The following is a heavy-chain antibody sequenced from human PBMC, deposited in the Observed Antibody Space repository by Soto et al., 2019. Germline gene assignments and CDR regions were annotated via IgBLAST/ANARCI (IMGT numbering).Heavy chain of an antibody. D-gene: IGHD7-27*01. CDR2: ISGTGGST. Sequence: EVQLLESGGGVVQPGGSLRLSCAASGFTFNNYALNWVRQAPGKGLEWVSSISGTGGSTFYAGSAKGRFTISRDNSKNTLFLQMTSLRAEDTAVYYCGKGHSKWGTGDAFDIWGQGTMVTVSS. V-gene: IGHV3-23*01. CDR1: GFTFNNYA. CDR3: GKGHSKWGTGDAFDI. J-gene: IGHJ3*02.